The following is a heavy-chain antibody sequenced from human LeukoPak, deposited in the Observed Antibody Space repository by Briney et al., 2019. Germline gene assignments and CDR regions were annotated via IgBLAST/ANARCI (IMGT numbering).Heavy chain of an antibody. CDR1: GFTFSSYA. Sequence: PGGSLRLSCAASGFTFSSYAMSWVRQAPGKGLEWVSAISGSGGSTYYADSVKGRFTISRDNSKNSLYLQMYSLRAEDTAVYYCAKGGEWFGESVDYWGQGTLVTVSS. J-gene: IGHJ4*02. D-gene: IGHD3-10*01. V-gene: IGHV3-23*01. CDR2: ISGSGGST. CDR3: AKGGEWFGESVDY.